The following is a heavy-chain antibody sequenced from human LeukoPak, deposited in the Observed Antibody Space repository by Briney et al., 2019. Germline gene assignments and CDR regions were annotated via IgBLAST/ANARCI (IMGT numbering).Heavy chain of an antibody. J-gene: IGHJ3*02. V-gene: IGHV1-8*01. CDR1: GSSFTSYD. Sequence: ASVKLSRKGSGSSFTSYDINWVWLRHAPGLELVGLMNPNCGKTGYAQTFQGRVTITRNNSISKDYIELRSLRSEAAAVYFCAISMLRGPIGDAFDIWGERTRVTLSS. CDR2: MNPNCGKT. D-gene: IGHD3-10*01. CDR3: AISMLRGPIGDAFDI.